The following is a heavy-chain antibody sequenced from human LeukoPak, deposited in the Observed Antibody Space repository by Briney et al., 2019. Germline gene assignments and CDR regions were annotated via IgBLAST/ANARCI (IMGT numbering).Heavy chain of an antibody. V-gene: IGHV4-30-4*01. CDR3: ARHGGGSSSVLDY. D-gene: IGHD6-6*01. J-gene: IGHJ4*02. CDR1: GGSISSGDYY. Sequence: SETLSLTCTVSGGSISSGDYYWSWIRQPPGKGLEWIGYIYYSGSTYYNPSLKSRVTISVDTSKNQFSLKLSSVTAADTAVYYRARHGGGSSSVLDYWGQGTLVTVSS. CDR2: IYYSGST.